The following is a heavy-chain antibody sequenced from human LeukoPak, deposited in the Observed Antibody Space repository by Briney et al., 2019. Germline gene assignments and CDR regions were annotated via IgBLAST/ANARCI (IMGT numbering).Heavy chain of an antibody. D-gene: IGHD3-22*01. V-gene: IGHV4-34*01. CDR3: ARHFITGFLGLLPPDAFDI. J-gene: IGHJ3*02. Sequence: SETLSLTCAVYGGSFSGYYWSWIRQPPGKGLEWIGEINHSGSTNYNPSLKSRVTISVDTSKNQFSLKLSSVTAADTAVYYCARHFITGFLGLLPPDAFDIWGQGTMVTVSS. CDR1: GGSFSGYY. CDR2: INHSGST.